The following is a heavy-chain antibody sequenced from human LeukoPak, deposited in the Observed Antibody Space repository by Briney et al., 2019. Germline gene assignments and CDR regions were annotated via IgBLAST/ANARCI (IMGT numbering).Heavy chain of an antibody. J-gene: IGHJ4*02. CDR1: GGSLSSSSYY. D-gene: IGHD3-9*01. CDR2: IYYSGST. Sequence: PSETLSLTCTVSGGSLSSSSYYWGWVRQPPGKGLEWIGNIYYSGSTYYNPSLKSRLTISLDTSQRHFSLRLSSVTAADTASYYCTRGSYDVLTGYSTLGEYWGRGTLVTVSS. CDR3: TRGSYDVLTGYSTLGEY. V-gene: IGHV4-39*02.